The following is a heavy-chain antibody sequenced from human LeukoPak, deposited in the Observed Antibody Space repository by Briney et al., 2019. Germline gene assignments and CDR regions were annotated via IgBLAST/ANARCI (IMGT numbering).Heavy chain of an antibody. Sequence: SETLSLTCTVSGGSINDYYWTWIRQAPGKGLEWLGYISNSGTTDYNPSLKSRVTMSVDTSKNEFSLKVTSVTAADTAMYYCARVVRGAVTSNCFDPWRQGTLVTVSS. CDR3: ARVVRGAVTSNCFDP. V-gene: IGHV4-59*01. CDR1: GGSINDYY. J-gene: IGHJ5*02. CDR2: ISNSGTT. D-gene: IGHD4-17*01.